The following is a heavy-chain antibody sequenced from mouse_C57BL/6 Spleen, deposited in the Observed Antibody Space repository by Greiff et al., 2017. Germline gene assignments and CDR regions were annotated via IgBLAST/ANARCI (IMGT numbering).Heavy chain of an antibody. CDR3: ARSSPLYYYGSSYAMDY. CDR1: GYTFTSYW. Sequence: QVQLQQPGAELVKPGASVKLSCKASGYTFTSYWMHWVKQRPGQGLEWIGMIHPNSGSTNYNEKFKSKATLTVDKSSSTAYMQLSSLTSEDSAVYDCARSSPLYYYGSSYAMDYWGQGTSVTVSS. D-gene: IGHD1-1*01. CDR2: IHPNSGST. J-gene: IGHJ4*01. V-gene: IGHV1-64*01.